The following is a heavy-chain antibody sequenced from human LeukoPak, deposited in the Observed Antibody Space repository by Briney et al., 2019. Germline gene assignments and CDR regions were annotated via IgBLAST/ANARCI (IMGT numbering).Heavy chain of an antibody. CDR2: INPNSGGT. CDR1: GYTFTGYY. J-gene: IGHJ6*03. V-gene: IGHV1-2*02. Sequence: ASVKVSCKASGYTFTGYYMHWVRQAPGQGLEWMGWINPNSGGTNYAQKFQGRVTMTRDTSISTAYMELSRLRSDDTAVYYCARVETGSGVSDYYYYMDVWGKGTTVTVSS. D-gene: IGHD1-1*01. CDR3: ARVETGSGVSDYYYYMDV.